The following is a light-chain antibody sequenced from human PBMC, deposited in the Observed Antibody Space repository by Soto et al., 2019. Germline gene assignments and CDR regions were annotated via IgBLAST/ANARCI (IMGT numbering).Light chain of an antibody. Sequence: EILLTQSTVTLSLSPGQRATLSCRASQSISTYLAWYQVKPGQAPRLLIYDASSRATGVPARFSGSGSGTDFSLTISSLEPEDVAVYYCQQRSQWPPMTFGQGTRLEIK. CDR3: QQRSQWPPMT. V-gene: IGKV3-11*01. CDR1: QSISTY. CDR2: DAS. J-gene: IGKJ5*01.